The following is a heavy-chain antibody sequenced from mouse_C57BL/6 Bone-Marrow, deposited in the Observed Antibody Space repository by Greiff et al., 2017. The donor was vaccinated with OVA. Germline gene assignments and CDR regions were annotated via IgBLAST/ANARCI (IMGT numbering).Heavy chain of an antibody. CDR1: GYTFTSYW. CDR2: IHPNSGST. V-gene: IGHV1-64*01. J-gene: IGHJ1*03. Sequence: QVQLQQPGAELVKPGASVKLSCKASGYTFTSYWMHWVKQRPGQGLEWIGMIHPNSGSTNYNEKFKSKATLTVDKSSSTAYMQLSSLTSEDSAVYDCASPYELDWYFDVWGTGTTVTVSS. D-gene: IGHD3-1*01. CDR3: ASPYELDWYFDV.